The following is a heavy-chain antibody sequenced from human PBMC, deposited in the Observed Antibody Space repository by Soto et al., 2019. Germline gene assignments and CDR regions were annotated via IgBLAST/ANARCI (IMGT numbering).Heavy chain of an antibody. D-gene: IGHD3-22*01. Sequence: SVKVSCKASGGTFSSYAISWVRQAPGQRLEWMGGTIPIFGTANYAQKFQGRVTITADESTSTAYMELSSLRSEDTAVYYCASYYDSSGYYYTSPPADDAFDIWGQGTMVTVSS. CDR3: ASYYDSSGYYYTSPPADDAFDI. V-gene: IGHV1-69*01. CDR1: GGTFSSYA. CDR2: TIPIFGTA. J-gene: IGHJ3*02.